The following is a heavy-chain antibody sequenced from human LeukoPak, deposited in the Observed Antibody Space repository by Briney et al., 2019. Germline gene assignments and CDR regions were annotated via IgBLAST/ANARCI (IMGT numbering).Heavy chain of an antibody. V-gene: IGHV1-24*01. CDR1: GYTLTELS. CDR2: FDPEDGET. CDR3: ATDGVTMVRGNAFDI. Sequence: ALVKVSCKVSGYTLTELSMHWVRQAPGKGLEWMGGFDPEDGETIYAQKFQGRVTMTEDTSTDTAYMELSSLRSEDTAVYYCATDGVTMVRGNAFDIWGQGTMVTVSS. D-gene: IGHD3-10*01. J-gene: IGHJ3*02.